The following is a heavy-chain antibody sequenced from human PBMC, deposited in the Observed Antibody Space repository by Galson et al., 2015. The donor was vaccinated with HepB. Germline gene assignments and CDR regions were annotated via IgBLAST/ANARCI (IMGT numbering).Heavy chain of an antibody. J-gene: IGHJ4*02. CDR3: ARLGDGYTNPYFDY. V-gene: IGHV4-30-4*01. D-gene: IGHD5-24*01. CDR2: IYYSGST. Sequence: TLSLTCTVSDGSISSGDYYWSWIRQPPGKGLEWIGYIYYSGSTYYNPSLKSRVTISADKSITTAYLHWSSLKASDTAMYYCARLGDGYTNPYFDYWGQGTLVTVSS. CDR1: DGSISSGDYY.